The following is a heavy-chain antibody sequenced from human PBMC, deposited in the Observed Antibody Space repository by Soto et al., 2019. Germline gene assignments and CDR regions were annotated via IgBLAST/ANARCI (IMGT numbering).Heavy chain of an antibody. CDR3: ARDAEESDYYYCMDV. J-gene: IGHJ6*02. Sequence: QVQLVQSGAEVKKPGASVKVSCKASGYTFTSYGISWVRQAPGQGLEWMGWISAYNGNTNYAQKRKGRVTMTKDPSTSTAYMELRSLRSDATAVYYCARDAEESDYYYCMDVWGQGTTVTVSS. CDR1: GYTFTSYG. CDR2: ISAYNGNT. V-gene: IGHV1-18*01.